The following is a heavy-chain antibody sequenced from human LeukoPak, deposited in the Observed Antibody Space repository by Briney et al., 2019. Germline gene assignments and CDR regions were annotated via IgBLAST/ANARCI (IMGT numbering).Heavy chain of an antibody. CDR1: GFTFSSYW. J-gene: IGHJ4*02. D-gene: IGHD6-13*01. Sequence: GGSLRLSCAASGFTFSSYWMSWVRQAPGKGLEWVANIKEDGSEKYYVDSVKGRFTISRDNSKNALYLEMNSLTTEDTAVYYCATAPLYSSSWYFRGYFDDWGQGTLVTVSS. V-gene: IGHV3-7*03. CDR2: IKEDGSEK. CDR3: ATAPLYSSSWYFRGYFDD.